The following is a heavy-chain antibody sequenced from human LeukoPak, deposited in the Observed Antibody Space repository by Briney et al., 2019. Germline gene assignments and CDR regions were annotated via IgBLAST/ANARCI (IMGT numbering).Heavy chain of an antibody. D-gene: IGHD7-27*01. Sequence: SQTLSLTCTVSGGSFSSGGYYWSWIRQHPGKGLEWIGYNFYSGTTYYNPSLKSRVIISVDASKNQFSLRLSSVTAADTAVYYCARDLGGLGKIDYWGQGTPVTVSS. CDR3: ARDLGGLGKIDY. CDR1: GGSFSSGGYY. CDR2: NFYSGTT. J-gene: IGHJ4*02. V-gene: IGHV4-31*03.